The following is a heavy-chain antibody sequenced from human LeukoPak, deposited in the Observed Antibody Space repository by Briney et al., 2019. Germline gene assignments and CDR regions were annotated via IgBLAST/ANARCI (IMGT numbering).Heavy chain of an antibody. V-gene: IGHV3-9*01. CDR2: ISWNSGSI. CDR1: GFTFDDYA. D-gene: IGHD1-26*01. Sequence: GRSLRLSCAASGFTFDDYAMHWVRQAPGKGPEWVSGISWNSGSIGYADSVKGRFTISRDNSKNTPYLQMNSLRAEDTAVYYCARKAIGYGELLTEFDYWGQGTLVTVSS. J-gene: IGHJ4*02. CDR3: ARKAIGYGELLTEFDY.